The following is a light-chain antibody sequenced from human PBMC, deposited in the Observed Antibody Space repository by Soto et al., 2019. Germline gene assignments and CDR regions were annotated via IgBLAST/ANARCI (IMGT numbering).Light chain of an antibody. CDR1: SSDVGRYNY. CDR3: CSYTDRNTLV. V-gene: IGLV2-14*01. Sequence: QSALTQPASVSGSPGQSITISCTGASSDVGRYNYVSWYQQHPGKAPKLMIYDVSHRPSGVSNRFSGSKSGNTASLTISGLQAEDEADYYCCSYTDRNTLVFGGGTKLTVL. CDR2: DVS. J-gene: IGLJ2*01.